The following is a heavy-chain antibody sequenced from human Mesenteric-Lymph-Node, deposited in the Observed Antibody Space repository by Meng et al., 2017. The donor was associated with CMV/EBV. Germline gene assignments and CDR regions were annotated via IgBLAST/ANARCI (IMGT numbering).Heavy chain of an antibody. CDR2: IIPILGIA. J-gene: IGHJ4*02. V-gene: IGHV1-69*10. CDR1: GGTFSSYA. Sequence: SVKVSCKASGGTFSSYAISWVRQAPGQGLEWMGGIIPILGIANYAQRLQGRVTMTTDTSTSTAYVELRSLRSDDTAVYYCALPPGPLDYWGQGTLVTVSS. CDR3: ALPPGPLDY.